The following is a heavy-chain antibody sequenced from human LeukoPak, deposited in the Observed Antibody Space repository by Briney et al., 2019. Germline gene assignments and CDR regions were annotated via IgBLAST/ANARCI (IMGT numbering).Heavy chain of an antibody. CDR1: GGSISSYY. CDR2: IYYSGST. J-gene: IGHJ4*02. D-gene: IGHD2/OR15-2a*01. V-gene: IGHV4-59*01. Sequence: ASETLSLTCTVSGGSISSYYWSWIRQPPGKGLEWIGYIYYSGSTNYNPSLKSRVTISVDTSKNQFSLKLSSVTAADTAVYYCARDLELGYWGQGTLVTVSS. CDR3: ARDLELGY.